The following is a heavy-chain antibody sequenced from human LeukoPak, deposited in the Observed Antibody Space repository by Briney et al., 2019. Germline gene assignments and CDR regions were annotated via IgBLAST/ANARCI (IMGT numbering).Heavy chain of an antibody. CDR2: IIPILGIA. V-gene: IGHV1-69*02. Sequence: ASVKVSCKASGGTFSSYTISWVRQAPGQGLEWMGRIIPILGIANYAQKFQGRVTITADKSTSTAYMELSSLRSEDTAVYYCARGNVLRFLEWLFSAFDIWGQGTMVTVSS. J-gene: IGHJ3*02. CDR3: ARGNVLRFLEWLFSAFDI. CDR1: GGTFSSYT. D-gene: IGHD3-3*01.